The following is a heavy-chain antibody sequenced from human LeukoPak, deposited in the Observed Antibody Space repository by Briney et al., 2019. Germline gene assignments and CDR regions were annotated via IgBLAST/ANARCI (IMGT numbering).Heavy chain of an antibody. CDR2: IYYSGST. CDR3: ARQERYYGSGSYTYFQH. Sequence: PSETLSLTCTVSGGSISSYFWSWIRQPPGKGLEWIVYIYYSGSTNYNPSLKSRVIISVDTSKNQFSLILSSVTAADTAVYYCARQERYYGSGSYTYFQHWGQGTLVTVSS. CDR1: GGSISSYF. D-gene: IGHD3-10*01. V-gene: IGHV4-59*08. J-gene: IGHJ1*01.